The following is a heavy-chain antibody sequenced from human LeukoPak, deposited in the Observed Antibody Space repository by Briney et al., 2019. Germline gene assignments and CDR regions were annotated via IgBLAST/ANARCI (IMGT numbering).Heavy chain of an antibody. CDR2: IYNGGST. CDR3: ARDIVVADNNWFDP. D-gene: IGHD2-15*01. CDR1: GDSISSGSYY. J-gene: IGHJ5*02. V-gene: IGHV4-61*02. Sequence: PSETLSLTCTVSGDSISSGSYYWTWIRQSAGKGLEWIGRIYNGGSTKYSPSLNSRVTISVDTSKNQFSLKLTSVTAADTAVYYCARDIVVADNNWFDPWGQGILVTVSS.